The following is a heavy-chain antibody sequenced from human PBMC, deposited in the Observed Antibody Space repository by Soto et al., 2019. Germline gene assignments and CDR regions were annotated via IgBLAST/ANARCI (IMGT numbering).Heavy chain of an antibody. CDR2: IYHSVST. V-gene: IGHV4-30-2*01. Sequence: PSETLSLTCAVSGGSISSGGYSWSWILHPPGKGLEWIGYIYHSVSTYYNPSLKIRVTISVDRSKNQFSLKLSSVTAADTAVYYCAGCITIFGVATRDHNWFDPWGQGTMVTLSS. D-gene: IGHD3-3*01. J-gene: IGHJ5*02. CDR1: GGSISSGGYS. CDR3: AGCITIFGVATRDHNWFDP.